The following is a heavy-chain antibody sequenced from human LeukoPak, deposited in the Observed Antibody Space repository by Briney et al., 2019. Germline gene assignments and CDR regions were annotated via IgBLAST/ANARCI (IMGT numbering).Heavy chain of an antibody. CDR3: ARDGWWNYVGIDY. V-gene: IGHV1-3*03. CDR2: INAGNGNT. D-gene: IGHD1-7*01. Sequence: ASVKVSCKASGYTFTSYAMHWVRQAPGQRLEWMGWINAGNGNTKYSQEFQGRVTITRDTSASTAYMELSSLRSEDMAVYYCARDGWWNYVGIDYWGQGTLVTVSS. J-gene: IGHJ4*02. CDR1: GYTFTSYA.